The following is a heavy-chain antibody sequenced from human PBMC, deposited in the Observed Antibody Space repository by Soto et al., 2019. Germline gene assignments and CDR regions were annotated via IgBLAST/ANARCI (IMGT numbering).Heavy chain of an antibody. CDR1: GCSISSYY. CDR2: IYYSGST. Sequence: SETLSLTCPVSGCSISSYYWSWIRQPPGKGLEWIGYIYYSGSTNYNPSLKSRVTISVDTSKNQFSLKLSSVTAADTAVYYCARAVYSSSRIFLRSTREAYGMDVWGQGTTVTVSS. J-gene: IGHJ6*02. D-gene: IGHD6-13*01. V-gene: IGHV4-59*01. CDR3: ARAVYSSSRIFLRSTREAYGMDV.